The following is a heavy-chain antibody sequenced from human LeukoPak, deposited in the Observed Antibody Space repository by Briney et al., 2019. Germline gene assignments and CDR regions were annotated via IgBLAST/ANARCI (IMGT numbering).Heavy chain of an antibody. V-gene: IGHV4-59*01. CDR3: ASVTMVRGVIS. CDR1: GGSISSYY. J-gene: IGHJ4*02. D-gene: IGHD3-10*01. CDR2: IYYSGST. Sequence: SETLSLTCTVSGGSISSYYWSWIRQPPGKGLEWIGYIYYSGSTNYNPSLKSRVTISVDTSKNQSSLKLSSVTAADTAVYYCASVTMVRGVISWGQGTLVTVSS.